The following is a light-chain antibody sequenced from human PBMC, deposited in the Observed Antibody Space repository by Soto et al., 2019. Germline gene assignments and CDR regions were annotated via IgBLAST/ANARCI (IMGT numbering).Light chain of an antibody. CDR1: QGIGVD. Sequence: DIQMTQSPSTLSASVGDRVTITCRAGQGIGVDLAGYHQRPGKAPKRLTYLPSGCKMGVPPRLSGGGSGTEFTLTISSLQPEDLAIYYCLQYYSSPRPFAQGTRVDIK. J-gene: IGKJ1*01. V-gene: IGKV1-17*01. CDR2: LPS. CDR3: LQYYSSPRP.